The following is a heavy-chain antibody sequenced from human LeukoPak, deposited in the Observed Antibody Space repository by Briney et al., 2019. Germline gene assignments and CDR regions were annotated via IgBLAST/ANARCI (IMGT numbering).Heavy chain of an antibody. J-gene: IGHJ3*02. Sequence: GASVKVSCKVSGYTLTELSMHWVRQAPGQGLEWMGIINPSGGSTSYAQKFQGRVTMTRDTSTSTVYMELSSLRSEDTAVYYCARAVYDSSGHHKAPHAFDIWGQGTMVTVSS. D-gene: IGHD3-22*01. CDR1: GYTLTELS. V-gene: IGHV1-46*01. CDR3: ARAVYDSSGHHKAPHAFDI. CDR2: INPSGGST.